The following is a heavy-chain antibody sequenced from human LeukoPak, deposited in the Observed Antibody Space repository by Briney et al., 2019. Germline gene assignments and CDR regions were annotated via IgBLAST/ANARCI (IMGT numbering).Heavy chain of an antibody. Sequence: SETLSLTCLVSGGSIISYYWSWIRQPPGKGLEWIGYIYYTGSTNYNPSLKSRVTISVDTSKNQLSLKLRSVTAADTAVYYCARQDSGTYLNPLDIWGQGTVVTVSS. V-gene: IGHV4-59*08. D-gene: IGHD1-26*01. J-gene: IGHJ3*02. CDR3: ARQDSGTYLNPLDI. CDR2: IYYTGST. CDR1: GGSIISYY.